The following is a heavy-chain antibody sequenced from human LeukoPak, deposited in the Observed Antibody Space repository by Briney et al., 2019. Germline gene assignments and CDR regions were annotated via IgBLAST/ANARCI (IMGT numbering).Heavy chain of an antibody. CDR2: IYTSGST. V-gene: IGHV4-4*07. J-gene: IGHJ3*02. Sequence: SETLSLTCTVSGGSISSYYWSWIRQPAGKGLEWLGRIYTSGSTNYNPSLKSRVTISVDTSKNQFSLKLSSVTAADTAVYYCARDRGWYYYDSSGYPHGAFDIWGQGTMVTVSS. CDR3: ARDRGWYYYDSSGYPHGAFDI. D-gene: IGHD3-22*01. CDR1: GGSISSYY.